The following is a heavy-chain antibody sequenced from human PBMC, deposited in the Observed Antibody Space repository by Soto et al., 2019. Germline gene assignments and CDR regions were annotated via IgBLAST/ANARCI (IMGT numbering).Heavy chain of an antibody. J-gene: IGHJ4*02. D-gene: IGHD3-9*01. CDR1: GFTFSDYY. CDR2: ISSSSSYT. V-gene: IGHV3-11*06. CDR3: AIDILTGYYNY. Sequence: PGGSLRLSCAASGFTFSDYYMSWIRQAPGKGLEWVSYISSSSSYTNYTDSVKGRFTISRDNAKNSLYLQMNSLRAEDTAVYYCAIDILTGYYNYWGQGTLVTVSS.